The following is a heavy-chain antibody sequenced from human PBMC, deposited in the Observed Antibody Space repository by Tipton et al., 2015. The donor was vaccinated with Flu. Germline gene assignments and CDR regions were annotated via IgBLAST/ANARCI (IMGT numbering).Heavy chain of an antibody. V-gene: IGHV1-8*01. CDR1: GYTFTSYD. J-gene: IGHJ4*02. CDR2: MNPNSGNT. Sequence: QLVQSGPEVKKPGASVKVSCKASGYTFTSYDINWVRQATGQGLEWMGWMNPNSGNTGYAQKFQGRVTMTRNTSISTAYMELSSLRSEDTAVYYCARGEYDFWSGYRTYYFDYWGQGTLVTVSS. CDR3: ARGEYDFWSGYRTYYFDY. D-gene: IGHD3-3*01.